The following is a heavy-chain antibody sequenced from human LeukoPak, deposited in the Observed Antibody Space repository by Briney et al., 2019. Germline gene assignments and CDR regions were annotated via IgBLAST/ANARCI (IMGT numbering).Heavy chain of an antibody. CDR3: ARDFWYGGLVAY. Sequence: PGGSLRLSCAASGFTFSSYWMSWVRQAPGKGREWVANIKQDGSEKYYVDYVKGRFTISRDNAKNSLYLQMNSLRAEDTAVYYCARDFWYGGLVAYWGQGTLVTVPS. D-gene: IGHD4-23*01. CDR1: GFTFSSYW. CDR2: IKQDGSEK. J-gene: IGHJ4*02. V-gene: IGHV3-7*01.